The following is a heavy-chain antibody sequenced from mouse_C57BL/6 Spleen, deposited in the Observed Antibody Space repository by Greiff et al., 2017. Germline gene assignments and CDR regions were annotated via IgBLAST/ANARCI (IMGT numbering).Heavy chain of an antibody. CDR3: ARKTYYLDY. V-gene: IGHV1-54*01. CDR1: GYAFTNYL. J-gene: IGHJ2*01. CDR2: INPGSGGT. Sequence: QVQLLQSGAELVRPGTSVKVSCKASGYAFTNYLIEWVKQRPGQGLEWIGVINPGSGGTNYNEKFKGKATLTADKSSSTAYMQLSSLTSEDSAVYFCARKTYYLDYWGQGTTLTVSS.